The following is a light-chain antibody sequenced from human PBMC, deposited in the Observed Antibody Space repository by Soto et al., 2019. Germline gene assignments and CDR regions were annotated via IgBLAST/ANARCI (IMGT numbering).Light chain of an antibody. J-gene: IGKJ1*01. CDR3: QQAYTFPRT. CDR1: QDISYY. Sequence: DIQVTQSPSSVSASVGDRVTITCRASQDISYYLAWYQQKPGKAPKLLIYGASSLQSGVPSRFSGSGSGPDFALAISSLQREDFATFYCQQAYTFPRTFGHGIKVEIQ. CDR2: GAS. V-gene: IGKV1D-12*01.